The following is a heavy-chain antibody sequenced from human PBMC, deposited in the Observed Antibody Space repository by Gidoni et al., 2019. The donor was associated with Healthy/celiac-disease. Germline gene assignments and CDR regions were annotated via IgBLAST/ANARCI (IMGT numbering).Heavy chain of an antibody. D-gene: IGHD4-17*01. CDR3: ARVTVTGGMDV. CDR1: GCPISSGGYF. J-gene: IGHJ6*02. V-gene: IGHV4-31*03. Sequence: QVQLQESGPGLVKPSQTLSLTCTVSGCPISSGGYFWSWVRQHPGKGLEWIGYIYYSGSTYYNPSRKSRVSISVDKSKKQFSLKVSSVTAADTAVYYCARVTVTGGMDVWGQGTTVTVSS. CDR2: IYYSGST.